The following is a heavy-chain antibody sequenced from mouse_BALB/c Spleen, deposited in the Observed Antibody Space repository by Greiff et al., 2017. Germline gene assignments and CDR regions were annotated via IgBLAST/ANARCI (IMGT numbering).Heavy chain of an antibody. J-gene: IGHJ2*01. V-gene: IGHV1-14*01. CDR2: INPYNDGT. D-gene: IGHD2-4*01. CDR1: GYTFTSYV. Sequence: VHVKQSGPELVKPGASVKMSCKASGYTFTSYVMHWVKQKPGQGLEWIGYINPYNDGTKYNEKFKGKATLTSDKSSSTAYMELSSLTSEDSAVYYCARRGYDYDSFDYWGQGTTLTVSS. CDR3: ARRGYDYDSFDY.